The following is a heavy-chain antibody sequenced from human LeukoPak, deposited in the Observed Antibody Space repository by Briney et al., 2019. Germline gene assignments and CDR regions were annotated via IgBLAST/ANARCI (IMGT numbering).Heavy chain of an antibody. Sequence: GESRKFACQGSGYIFTNHGIGGVREMPGQGRECMGIMHPCDSDTRYRPSFHGQVTISVDKSINTAYTQWSHLNASNTAIYSCARYGTRPSGSHYTGYGGQGTQVTVSS. CDR2: MHPCDSDT. V-gene: IGHV5-51*01. CDR1: GYIFTNHG. J-gene: IGHJ4*02. CDR3: ARYGTRPSGSHYTGY. D-gene: IGHD3-10*01.